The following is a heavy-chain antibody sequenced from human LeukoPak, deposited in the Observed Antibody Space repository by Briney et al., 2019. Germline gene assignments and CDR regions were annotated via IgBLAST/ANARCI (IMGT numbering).Heavy chain of an antibody. J-gene: IGHJ4*02. V-gene: IGHV3-23*01. CDR3: AKDSYIAVTGRDY. CDR1: GFTFSSYA. CDR2: ISGSGGHT. D-gene: IGHD6-19*01. Sequence: PGGSLRLPCAASGFTFSSYAMSWVRQAPGKGLEWVSTISGSGGHTYYADSVKGRFTTSRDDSKNTLYLQMNSLRAEDTAVYYCAKDSYIAVTGRDYWGQGTLVTVSS.